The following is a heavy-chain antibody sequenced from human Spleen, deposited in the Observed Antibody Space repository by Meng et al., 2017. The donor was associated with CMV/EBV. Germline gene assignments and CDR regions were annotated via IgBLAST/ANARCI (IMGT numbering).Heavy chain of an antibody. V-gene: IGHV3-7*01. CDR1: GFTFSSYW. CDR3: ARVYDFWRVYPKYSFDY. Sequence: GESLKISCAASGFTFSSYWMSWVRQAPGKGLEWVANIKQDASEKYYVDSLKGRSTISRDNAENSLYLQMDSLRVEDTAVYYCARVYDFWRVYPKYSFDYWGQGTLVTVSS. CDR2: IKQDASEK. D-gene: IGHD3-3*01. J-gene: IGHJ4*02.